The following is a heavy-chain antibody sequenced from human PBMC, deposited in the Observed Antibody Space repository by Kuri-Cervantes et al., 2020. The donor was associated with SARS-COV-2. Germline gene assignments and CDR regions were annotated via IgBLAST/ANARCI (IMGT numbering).Heavy chain of an antibody. CDR1: GFTFSSYA. CDR2: ISGSGGST. CDR3: ARARYYDILTGNPDAFDI. J-gene: IGHJ3*02. V-gene: IGHV3-23*01. Sequence: GGSLRLSCAASGFTFSSYAMSWVRQAPGKGLEWISAISGSGGSTYYADSVKGRFTISRDNSKNTLYLQMNSLRAEDTAVYYCARARYYDILTGNPDAFDIWGQGTMVTVSS. D-gene: IGHD3-9*01.